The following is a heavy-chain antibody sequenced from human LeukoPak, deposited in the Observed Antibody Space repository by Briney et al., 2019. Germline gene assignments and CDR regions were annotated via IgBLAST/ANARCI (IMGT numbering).Heavy chain of an antibody. J-gene: IGHJ3*02. CDR2: IWNDGSQE. Sequence: GGSLRLSCAASGFPFSSYGMHWVRQAPGEGLEGVAFIWNDGSQEFYADSVKGRFIFSRDNFQETLYLQMNSLRAEDTAVYYCAKVSQQQLGRGAFDIWGQGTMVTVSS. CDR3: AKVSQQQLGRGAFDI. V-gene: IGHV3-30*02. CDR1: GFPFSSYG. D-gene: IGHD6-13*01.